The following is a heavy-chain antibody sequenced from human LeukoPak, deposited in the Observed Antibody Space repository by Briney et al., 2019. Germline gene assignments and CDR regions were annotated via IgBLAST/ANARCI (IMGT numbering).Heavy chain of an antibody. CDR2: ISSSGSTI. Sequence: GGSLRLSCAASGFTFSDYYMSWIRQAPGKGLELVSYISSSGSTIYYADSVKGRFTISSDNAKNSLYLQMNSLRAEDTAVYYCARAPPHDYSNGYYFDYWGQGTLVTVSS. V-gene: IGHV3-11*01. CDR3: ARAPPHDYSNGYYFDY. J-gene: IGHJ4*02. CDR1: GFTFSDYY. D-gene: IGHD4-11*01.